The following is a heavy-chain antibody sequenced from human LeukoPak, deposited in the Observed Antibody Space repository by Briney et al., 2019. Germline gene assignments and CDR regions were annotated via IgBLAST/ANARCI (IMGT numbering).Heavy chain of an antibody. CDR3: AREAFYKSGWYSLFGH. D-gene: IGHD6-19*01. V-gene: IGHV3-23*01. CDR2: ISGSGGST. J-gene: IGHJ4*02. CDR1: VFTFSSFV. Sequence: GGSLRLSSAVSVFTFSSFVMSWVRQARGKGLEWISAISGSGGSTYYADSVKGRFTISRDNSKSTLYLQMNSLRVEDTAIYYCAREAFYKSGWYSLFGHWGQGTLVTVSS.